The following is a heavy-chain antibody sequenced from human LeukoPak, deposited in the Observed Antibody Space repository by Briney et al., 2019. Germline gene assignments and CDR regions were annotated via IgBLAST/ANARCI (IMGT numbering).Heavy chain of an antibody. V-gene: IGHV4-59*01. D-gene: IGHD5-24*01. CDR1: GGSISNYY. CDR3: ARGAMATTPFFDY. CDR2: VYYTGST. J-gene: IGHJ4*02. Sequence: PSETLSLTCPVSGGSISNYYYWTCIRPPPGKGLEWIGYVYYTGSTNFNPSLKSRFTMSIDTSRNQLSLKLTSLTTADTALYYCARGAMATTPFFDYWGQGTLVTVSS.